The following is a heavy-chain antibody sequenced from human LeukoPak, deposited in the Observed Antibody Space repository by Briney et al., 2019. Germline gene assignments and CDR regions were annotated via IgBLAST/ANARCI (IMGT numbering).Heavy chain of an antibody. CDR2: IYYSGST. J-gene: IGHJ4*02. Sequence: SETLSLTCTVSDGSISSGGYYWSWIRQHPGKGLEWIGYIYYSGSTYYNPSLKSRVTILVDTSKNQFSLKVTSVTAADTAVYYCARDKRGYSYGYFDYWGQGTLVTVSS. D-gene: IGHD5-18*01. CDR1: DGSISSGGYY. CDR3: ARDKRGYSYGYFDY. V-gene: IGHV4-31*03.